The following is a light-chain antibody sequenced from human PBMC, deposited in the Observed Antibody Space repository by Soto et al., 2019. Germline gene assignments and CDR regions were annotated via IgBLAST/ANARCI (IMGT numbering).Light chain of an antibody. Sequence: EIVLTQSPGTLSLSPGERVTLSCRASQSVSSSYLAWYQQKPGQAPRLLFYGASSRATGIPDRFSGSGSGTDFILTISSLQSEDFALYFCQQYNNWPLYSFGQGTKLEIK. V-gene: IGKV3-20*01. J-gene: IGKJ2*01. CDR2: GAS. CDR1: QSVSSSY. CDR3: QQYNNWPLYS.